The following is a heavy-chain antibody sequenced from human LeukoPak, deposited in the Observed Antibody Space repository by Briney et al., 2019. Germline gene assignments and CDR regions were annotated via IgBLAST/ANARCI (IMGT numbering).Heavy chain of an antibody. J-gene: IGHJ4*02. V-gene: IGHV3-21*01. CDR2: ISVRSNYI. CDR1: GYTFSSFS. Sequence: PGGSLRLSCAASGYTFSSFSINWVRQAPGKGLEWISSISVRSNYIYYADSVRGRVSISRDDARNSLYLQMDSLRGDDTAVYYCARLRRNSDSSGYYYYYDYWGQGTLVTVSS. CDR3: ARLRRNSDSSGYYYYYDY. D-gene: IGHD3-22*01.